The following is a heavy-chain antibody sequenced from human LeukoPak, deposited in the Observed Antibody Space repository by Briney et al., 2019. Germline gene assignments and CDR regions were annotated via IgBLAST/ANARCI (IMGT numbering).Heavy chain of an antibody. CDR3: VRDLGYYYDSSSYYYVPGDFDY. D-gene: IGHD3-22*01. J-gene: IGHJ4*02. CDR1: GFTFSSYG. Sequence: GGSLRLSCAASGFTFSSYGMHWVRQAPGKGLEWVAVIWYDGSNKYYADSVKGRFTISRDNSKNTLYLQMNSLRAEDTAVYYCVRDLGYYYDSSSYYYVPGDFDYWGQGTLVTVSS. CDR2: IWYDGSNK. V-gene: IGHV3-33*01.